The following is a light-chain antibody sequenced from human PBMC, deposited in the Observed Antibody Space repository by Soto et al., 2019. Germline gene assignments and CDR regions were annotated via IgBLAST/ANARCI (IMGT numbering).Light chain of an antibody. Sequence: EVVLTQSPGTLSLSPGERATLSCRASQSVSSSYLAWYQQKPGQAPRLLIYGASSRATGIPDRFSGSGSGTDFTLTISRLEPEDFAVYYCQQFVGPPPSFGPGTKVDIK. CDR2: GAS. CDR1: QSVSSSY. J-gene: IGKJ3*01. V-gene: IGKV3-20*01. CDR3: QQFVGPPPS.